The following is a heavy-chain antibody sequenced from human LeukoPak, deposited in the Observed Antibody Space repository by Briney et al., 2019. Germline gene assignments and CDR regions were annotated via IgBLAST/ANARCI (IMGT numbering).Heavy chain of an antibody. CDR1: GGSISSYY. J-gene: IGHJ4*02. D-gene: IGHD3-22*01. V-gene: IGHV4-59*01. CDR2: IYYSGST. CDR3: ARGYYDSSGYIFDY. Sequence: SETLSLTCTVSGGSISSYYWSSIRQPPGKGLGRIGYIYYSGSTNYNPSLKSRVTISVDTSKNQFSLKLSSVTAADTAVYYCARGYYDSSGYIFDYWGQGTLVTVSS.